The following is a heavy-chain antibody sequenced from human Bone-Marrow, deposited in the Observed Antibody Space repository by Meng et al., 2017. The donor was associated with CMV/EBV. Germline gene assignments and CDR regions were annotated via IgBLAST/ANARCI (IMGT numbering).Heavy chain of an antibody. CDR2: ISSSGSTI. Sequence: GESLKISCVASGFTFSDYYMSWIRQAPGKGLEWVSYISSSGSTIYYADSVKGRFTISRDNAKNSLYLQMNSLRAEDTAVYYCAREGRDSSMTTIYFDYWGQGTLVTVSS. CDR3: AREGRDSSMTTIYFDY. D-gene: IGHD2-21*02. V-gene: IGHV3-11*04. J-gene: IGHJ4*02. CDR1: GFTFSDYY.